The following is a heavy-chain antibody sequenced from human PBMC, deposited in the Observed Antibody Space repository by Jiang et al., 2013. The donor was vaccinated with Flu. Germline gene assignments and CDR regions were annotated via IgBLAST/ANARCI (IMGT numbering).Heavy chain of an antibody. D-gene: IGHD1-14*01. CDR2: IIPIFGTA. CDR1: GYTFTSYY. CDR3: ARVGINPSSNWFDP. Sequence: VQLVESGAEVKKPGASVKVSCKASGYTFTSYYMHWVRQAPGQGLEWMGGIIPIFGTANYAQKFQGRVTITADESTSTAYMELSSLRSEDTAVYYCARVGINPSSNWFDPWGQGTLVTVSS. J-gene: IGHJ5*02. V-gene: IGHV1-69*01.